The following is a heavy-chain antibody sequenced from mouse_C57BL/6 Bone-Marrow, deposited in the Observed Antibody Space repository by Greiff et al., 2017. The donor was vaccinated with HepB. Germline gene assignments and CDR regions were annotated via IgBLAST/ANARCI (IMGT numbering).Heavy chain of an antibody. D-gene: IGHD3-2*02. V-gene: IGHV1-9*01. J-gene: IGHJ4*01. CDR3: ARSRSQHSSGPLYYAMDY. CDR2: ILPGSGST. CDR1: GYTFTGYW. Sequence: VQLQQSGAELMKPGASVKLSCKATGYTFTGYWIEWVKQRPGHGLEWIGEILPGSGSTNYHEKFKGKATFTADTSSNTAYMPLSSLTTEDSAIYYCARSRSQHSSGPLYYAMDYWGQGTSVTVSS.